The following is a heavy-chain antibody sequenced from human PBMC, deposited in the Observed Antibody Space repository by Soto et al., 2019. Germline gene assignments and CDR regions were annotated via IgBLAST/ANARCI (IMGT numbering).Heavy chain of an antibody. CDR2: IYYSGST. J-gene: IGHJ5*02. CDR3: ARPGPPAEASNWFDP. V-gene: IGHV4-39*01. Sequence: SETLSLTCTVSGGSISSSSYYWGWIRQPPGKGLEWIGSIYYSGSTYYNPSLKSRVTISVDTSKNQFSLKLSSVTAADTAVYYCARPGPPAEASNWFDPWGQGTLVTVSS. D-gene: IGHD2-2*01. CDR1: GGSISSSSYY.